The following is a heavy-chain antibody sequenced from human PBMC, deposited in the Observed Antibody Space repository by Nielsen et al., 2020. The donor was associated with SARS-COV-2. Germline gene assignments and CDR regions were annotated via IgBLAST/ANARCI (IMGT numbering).Heavy chain of an antibody. J-gene: IGHJ6*02. D-gene: IGHD3-16*01. CDR1: GGTFSSYA. CDR3: ARDGRYYDYVWGSSDV. Sequence: SVKVSCKASGGTFSSYAISWVRQAPGQGLEWMGGIIPIFGTANYAQKFQGRVTITADKSTSTAYMELSSLRSEDTAVYYCARDGRYYDYVWGSSDVWGQGTTVTVSS. V-gene: IGHV1-69*06. CDR2: IIPIFGTA.